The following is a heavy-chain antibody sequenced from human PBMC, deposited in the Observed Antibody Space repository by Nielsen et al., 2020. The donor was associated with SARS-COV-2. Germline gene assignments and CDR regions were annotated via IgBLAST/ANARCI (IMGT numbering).Heavy chain of an antibody. D-gene: IGHD6-19*01. V-gene: IGHV4-4*02. CDR1: GGSISSRNW. Sequence: SETLSLTCAVSGGSISSRNWWSWVRQPPGKGLEWIGEINHSGSTNYNPSLKSRVTISVDTSKDHFSLKVTSVTAADTAVYYCVAVAAASEYYGMDVWGQGTTVTVSS. J-gene: IGHJ6*02. CDR3: VAVAAASEYYGMDV. CDR2: INHSGST.